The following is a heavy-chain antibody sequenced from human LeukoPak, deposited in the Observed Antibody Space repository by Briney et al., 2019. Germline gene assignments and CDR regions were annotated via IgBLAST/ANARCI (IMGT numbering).Heavy chain of an antibody. J-gene: IGHJ4*02. CDR1: GFTFSRYE. CDR3: ARGNPSSGWWIHDY. Sequence: PGGSLRLSCAASGFTFSRYEMNWVRQAPGKGLDWVSYISSSASSIYYADSVKGRFTISRDNAKNSPYLQMNSLRTEDTAVYYCARGNPSSGWWIHDYWGQGTLVTVSS. D-gene: IGHD6-13*01. V-gene: IGHV3-48*03. CDR2: ISSSASSI.